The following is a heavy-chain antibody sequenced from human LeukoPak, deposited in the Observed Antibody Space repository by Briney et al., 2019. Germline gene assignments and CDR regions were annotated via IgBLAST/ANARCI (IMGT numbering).Heavy chain of an antibody. Sequence: GGSLRLSCAASGFTVSSNYMSWVRQAPGEGLEWVSVIYSGGSTYYADSVKGRFTISRDNSKNTLYLQMNSLRAEDTAVYYCARGGGYNYDAFDIWGQGTMVTVSS. J-gene: IGHJ3*02. CDR1: GFTVSSNY. D-gene: IGHD5-12*01. V-gene: IGHV3-66*01. CDR2: IYSGGST. CDR3: ARGGGYNYDAFDI.